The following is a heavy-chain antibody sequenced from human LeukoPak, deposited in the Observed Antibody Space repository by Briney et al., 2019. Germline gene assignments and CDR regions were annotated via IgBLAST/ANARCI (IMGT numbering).Heavy chain of an antibody. J-gene: IGHJ4*02. D-gene: IGHD6-19*01. V-gene: IGHV3-30*01. Sequence: GRSLRLSCAASGFTFSSYAMHWVRQAPGKGLEWVAVISYDGSNKYYADSVKGRFTISRDDSKNTPYLQMNSLRAEDTAVYYCARELRVAGGWYEGIFDYWGQGTLVTVSS. CDR1: GFTFSSYA. CDR3: ARELRVAGGWYEGIFDY. CDR2: ISYDGSNK.